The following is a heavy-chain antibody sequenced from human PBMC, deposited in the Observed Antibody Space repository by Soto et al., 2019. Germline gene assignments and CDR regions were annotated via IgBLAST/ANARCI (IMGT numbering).Heavy chain of an antibody. J-gene: IGHJ3*02. CDR3: ARDLGLRQYYYDSSGYYPSPYFDI. CDR2: IIPIFGTA. V-gene: IGHV1-69*13. D-gene: IGHD3-22*01. Sequence: GASVKVSCKASGGTFSSYAISWVRQAPGQGLEWMGGIIPIFGTANYAQKFQGRVTITADESTSTAYMELSSLRSEDTAVYYCARDLGLRQYYYDSSGYYPSPYFDIWGQGTMVTVSS. CDR1: GGTFSSYA.